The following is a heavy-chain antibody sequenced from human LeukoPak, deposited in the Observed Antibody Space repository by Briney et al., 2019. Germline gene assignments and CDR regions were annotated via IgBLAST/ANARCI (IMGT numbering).Heavy chain of an antibody. V-gene: IGHV4-61*01. CDR3: SSFGNWGRAAFDI. D-gene: IGHD7-27*01. CDR2: IYYSAST. CDR1: GGSVSSGSYY. Sequence: PSETLSLTCTVSGGSVSSGSYYWSWIRQPPGKGLEWIGYIYYSASTNYNPPLKSRVTISVDTSNNQFSLKLSSVTAADTAVYYCSSFGNWGRAAFDIWGQGTMISVSS. J-gene: IGHJ3*02.